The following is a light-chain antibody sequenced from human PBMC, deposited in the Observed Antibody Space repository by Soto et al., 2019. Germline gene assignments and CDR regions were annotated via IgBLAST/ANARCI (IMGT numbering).Light chain of an antibody. CDR1: SSDVGAYNS. CDR2: EVF. V-gene: IGLV2-14*01. Sequence: QSVLTQPASVSGSPGQSITISCTGTSSDVGAYNSVSLYQQHPGKAPKLIIFEVFNRPSGASTRFSGSKSGNTASLTISGLQADDQADSYCSSYTESSTYVFDTGTKV. J-gene: IGLJ1*01. CDR3: SSYTESSTYV.